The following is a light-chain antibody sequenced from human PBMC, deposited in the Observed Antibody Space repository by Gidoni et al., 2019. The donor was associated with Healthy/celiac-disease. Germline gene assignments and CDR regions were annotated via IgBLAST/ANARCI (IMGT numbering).Light chain of an antibody. V-gene: IGKV3-15*01. J-gene: IGKJ1*01. Sequence: EIVMTQSPATLYVSPGERATLSCRASQSVSSNLAWYQQKPGQAPRLLIYGASTRATGIPARFSGSGSGTEFTLTISSLQSEDFAVYYCQQYNNWPDTFGQGTKVEIK. CDR1: QSVSSN. CDR2: GAS. CDR3: QQYNNWPDT.